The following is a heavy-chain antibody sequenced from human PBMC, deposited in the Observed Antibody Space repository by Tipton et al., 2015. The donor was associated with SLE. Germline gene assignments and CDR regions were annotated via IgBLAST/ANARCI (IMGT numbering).Heavy chain of an antibody. J-gene: IGHJ6*03. CDR1: GDSVSSKSST. Sequence: GLVKPSQTLSLTCAISGDSVSSKSSTWNWIRQSPSRGLEWLGRTYYRSKWYNDYAVSMKSRIAINPDTSKNQFSLHLNSVTPEDTAIYYCARDWRPGRDPGYYFYMDVWGKGTTVTVSS. D-gene: IGHD3-3*01. V-gene: IGHV6-1*01. CDR3: ARDWRPGRDPGYYFYMDV. CDR2: TYYRSKWYN.